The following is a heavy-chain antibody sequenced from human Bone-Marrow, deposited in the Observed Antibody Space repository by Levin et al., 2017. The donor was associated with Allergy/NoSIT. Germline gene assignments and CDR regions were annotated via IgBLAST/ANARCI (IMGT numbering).Heavy chain of an antibody. CDR2: ISSNGGST. J-gene: IGHJ4*02. V-gene: IGHV3-64*02. CDR3: ARASSSWFDY. D-gene: IGHD6-13*01. Sequence: LSLTCAASGFTFSSYAMHWVRQAPGKGLEYVSAISSNGGSTYYADSVKGRFTISRDNSKNTLYLQMGSLRAEDMAVYYCARASSSWFDYWGQGTLVTVSS. CDR1: GFTFSSYA.